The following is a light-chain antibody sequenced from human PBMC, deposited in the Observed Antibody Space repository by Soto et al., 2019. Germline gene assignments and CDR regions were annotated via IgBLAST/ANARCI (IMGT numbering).Light chain of an antibody. V-gene: IGLV1-44*01. J-gene: IGLJ1*01. CDR1: SSNIGGNT. CDR2: SYD. Sequence: QSVLTQPPSASGTPWQRVTISCSTSSSNIGGNTVNWYQQVPGTAPKLLIYSYDQRPSGVPDRFSGSKSGTSASLAISGLQSEDEADYYCAAWDASLNGYVFGTGTXVTVL. CDR3: AAWDASLNGYV.